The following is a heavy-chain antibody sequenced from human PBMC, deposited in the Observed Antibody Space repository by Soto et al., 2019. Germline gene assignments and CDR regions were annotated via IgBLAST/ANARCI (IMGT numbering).Heavy chain of an antibody. J-gene: IGHJ4*02. CDR2: ISAYNGNT. D-gene: IGHD6-19*01. CDR3: AKDGGSGWYFHYFDY. CDR1: GYTFTSYG. V-gene: IGHV1-18*01. Sequence: GASVKVSCKASGYTFTSYGIRWVRQAPGQGLEWMGWISAYNGNTNYAQKLQGRVTMTTDTSTSTAYMELRSLRAEDTALYYCAKDGGSGWYFHYFDYWGQGTLVTVSS.